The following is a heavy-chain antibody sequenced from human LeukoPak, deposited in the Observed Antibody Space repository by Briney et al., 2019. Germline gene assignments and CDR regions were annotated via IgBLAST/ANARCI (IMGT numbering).Heavy chain of an antibody. CDR2: IYTSGST. V-gene: IGHV4-4*07. Sequence: PSETLSLTCTVSGGSISSYYWSWIRQPAGKGLEWIGRIYTSGSTNYNPSLKSRVTMSVDTSKNQFSLKLSSVTAADTAVYYCASSTYYDFWSGYLDYWGQGTLVTVSS. D-gene: IGHD3-3*01. J-gene: IGHJ4*02. CDR3: ASSTYYDFWSGYLDY. CDR1: GGSISSYY.